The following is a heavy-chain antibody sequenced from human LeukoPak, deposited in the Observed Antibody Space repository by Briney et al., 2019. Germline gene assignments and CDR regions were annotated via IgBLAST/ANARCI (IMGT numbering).Heavy chain of an antibody. CDR2: MNPNSGNT. Sequence: GASVKVSCKASGYTFTSYDINWVRQATGQGLEWMGWMNPNSGNTGYAQKFQGRVTITRNTSISTAYMELSSLRSEDTAVYYCARGAPGDYVLSVDYWGQGTLVTVSS. CDR3: ARGAPGDYVLSVDY. CDR1: GYTFTSYD. D-gene: IGHD4-17*01. V-gene: IGHV1-8*03. J-gene: IGHJ4*02.